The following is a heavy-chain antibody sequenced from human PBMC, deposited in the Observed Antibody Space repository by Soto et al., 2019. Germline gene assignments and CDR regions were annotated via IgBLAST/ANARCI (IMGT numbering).Heavy chain of an antibody. J-gene: IGHJ4*01. CDR2: ISAYSGNT. V-gene: IGHV1-18*04. D-gene: IGHD4-17*01. Sequence: QVQLVQSGAEVKKPGASVKVSCKASGYTFTTYGITWVRQAPGQVREWMGWISAYSGNTNYAQKLQSRLTVTTDTSTNTTYMDLRSLRSDDTAVYYCARVVKAGDYGDYGRYYFDYWGHGTLVTVSS. CDR1: GYTFTTYG. CDR3: ARVVKAGDYGDYGRYYFDY.